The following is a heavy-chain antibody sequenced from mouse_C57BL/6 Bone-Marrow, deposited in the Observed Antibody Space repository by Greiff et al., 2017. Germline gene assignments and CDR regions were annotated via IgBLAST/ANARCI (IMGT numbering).Heavy chain of an antibody. J-gene: IGHJ2*01. D-gene: IGHD2-2*01. Sequence: EVQLVESGGGLVQPKGSLKLSCAASGFSFNTYAMNWVRQAPGKGLEWVARIRSKSNNYATYYADSVKDRFTISRDDSESMLYLQMNNLKTEDTAMYYCVGGGYDAFDYWGQGTTLTVSS. CDR2: IRSKSNNYAT. V-gene: IGHV10-1*01. CDR3: VGGGYDAFDY. CDR1: GFSFNTYA.